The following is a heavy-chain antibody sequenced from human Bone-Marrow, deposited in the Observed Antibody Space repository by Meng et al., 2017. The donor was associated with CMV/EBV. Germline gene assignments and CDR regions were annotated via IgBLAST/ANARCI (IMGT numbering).Heavy chain of an antibody. Sequence: SETLSLTCAVYGGSFSGYYWSWIRQPPGKGLEWIGEINHSGSTNYNPSLKSRVTISVDTSKNQFSLKLSSVTAADTAVYYCARGRVRYCSGGSCYSYAYYYYGMDVWGQGNTVNVSS. CDR3: ARGRVRYCSGGSCYSYAYYYYGMDV. CDR1: GGSFSGYY. CDR2: INHSGST. D-gene: IGHD2-15*01. J-gene: IGHJ6*02. V-gene: IGHV4-34*01.